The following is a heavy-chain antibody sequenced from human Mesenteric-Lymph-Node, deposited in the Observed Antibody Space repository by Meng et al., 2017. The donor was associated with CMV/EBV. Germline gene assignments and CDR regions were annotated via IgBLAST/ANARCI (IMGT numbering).Heavy chain of an antibody. D-gene: IGHD1-1*01. CDR1: GYSISNGFY. CDR3: TSAPTGRSSNSFDH. V-gene: IGHV4-38-2*02. J-gene: IGHJ4*02. Sequence: SETLSLTCSVSGYSISNGFYWGWIRQPPGKGLEWIGSIYHSGSTYYNPSLKSRVTISVNTSKDQFSLKLSSVTVADTAFYYCTSAPTGRSSNSFDHWGQGTLVTVSS. CDR2: IYHSGST.